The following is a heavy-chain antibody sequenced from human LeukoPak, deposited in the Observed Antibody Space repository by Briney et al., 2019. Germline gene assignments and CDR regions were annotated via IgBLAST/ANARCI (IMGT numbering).Heavy chain of an antibody. J-gene: IGHJ3*02. CDR1: VGTFSSYA. D-gene: IGHD4-11*01. V-gene: IGHV1-69*05. CDR3: ARAAASEYYSPI. Sequence: GASVKVSCKASVGTFSSYAISWVRQAPGQGLEWMGGIIPIFGTANYAQKFQGRVTITTDESTSTAYMELSSLRSEDTAVYYCARAAASEYYSPIWGQGTMVTVSS. CDR2: IIPIFGTA.